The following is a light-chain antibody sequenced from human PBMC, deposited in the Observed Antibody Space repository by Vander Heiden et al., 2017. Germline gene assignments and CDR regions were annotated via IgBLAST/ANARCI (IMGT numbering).Light chain of an antibody. CDR3: QQSYSTPFWT. CDR2: AAS. CDR1: QSISSY. Sequence: DIQLTQSPSSLSASVGDRVTITCRASQSISSYLNWYQQKPGKAPKLLIYAASSLQSGVPSRFIGSGSGTDFTLPISSLQPEDFATYYCQQSYSTPFWTFGQGTKVEIK. J-gene: IGKJ1*01. V-gene: IGKV1-39*01.